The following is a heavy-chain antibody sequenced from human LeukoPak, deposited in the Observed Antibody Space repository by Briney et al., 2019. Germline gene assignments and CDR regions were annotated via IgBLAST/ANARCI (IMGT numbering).Heavy chain of an antibody. V-gene: IGHV4-59*01. D-gene: IGHD6-19*01. CDR1: GGSISSYY. CDR3: ARDQGSSGWYGYYFDY. Sequence: PSETLSLTCTVSGGSISSYYWSWIRQPPGKGLEWIGYIYYSGSTNYNPSLKSRVTISVDTSKNQFSLKLSSVTAADTAVYYCARDQGSSGWYGYYFDYWGQGTLVTVSS. CDR2: IYYSGST. J-gene: IGHJ4*02.